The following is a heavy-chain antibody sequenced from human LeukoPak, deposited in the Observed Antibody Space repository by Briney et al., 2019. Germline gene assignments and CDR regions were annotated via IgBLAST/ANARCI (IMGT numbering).Heavy chain of an antibody. CDR2: IYYSGST. D-gene: IGHD1-26*01. CDR3: ARKDSVSGRYYGPNDY. Sequence: SETLSLTCTVSGGSISSYYWSWIRHPPGKGLEWSGYIYYSGSTNYNPSLKRRVPTSVDTSTKQFSLKLSSVTAADTAVYYCARKDSVSGRYYGPNDYWGQGTLVTVSS. V-gene: IGHV4-59*01. CDR1: GGSISSYY. J-gene: IGHJ4*02.